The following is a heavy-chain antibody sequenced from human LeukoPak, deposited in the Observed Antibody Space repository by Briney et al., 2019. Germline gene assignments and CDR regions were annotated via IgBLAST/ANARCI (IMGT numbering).Heavy chain of an antibody. Sequence: SVKVSCKASGGTFNTFAIIWVRQAPGQGLEWVGGIITFFGSANFVQRFQDRCTITTDESTTTAYMELNSLTSDDTDVYYCEWPDFSGFDWGFDFWGQGTLITVSS. CDR2: IITFFGSA. D-gene: IGHD5-12*01. V-gene: IGHV1-69*05. CDR1: GGTFNTFA. J-gene: IGHJ4*02. CDR3: EWPDFSGFDWGFDF.